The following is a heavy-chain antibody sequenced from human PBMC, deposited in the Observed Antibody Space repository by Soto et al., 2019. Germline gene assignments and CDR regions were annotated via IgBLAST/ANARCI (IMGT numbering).Heavy chain of an antibody. V-gene: IGHV1-69*12. D-gene: IGHD2-2*01. CDR2: IIPIFGTA. J-gene: IGHJ5*02. Sequence: QVQLVQSGAEVKKPGSSVKVSCKASGGTFSSYAISWVRQAPGQGLEWMGGIIPIFGTANYAQKFQGRVTITADESTXXAXMXXSSLRSEDTAVYYCARAQLGYCISTSCYGGDWFDPWGQGTLVTVSS. CDR3: ARAQLGYCISTSCYGGDWFDP. CDR1: GGTFSSYA.